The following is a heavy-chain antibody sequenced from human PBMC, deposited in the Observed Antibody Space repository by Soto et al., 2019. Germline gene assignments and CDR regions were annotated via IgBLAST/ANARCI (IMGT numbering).Heavy chain of an antibody. CDR1: GFTFSSYA. CDR2: ISGSGGST. Sequence: QPGGSLRLSCAASGFTFSSYAMNWVRQAPGKGLEWVSAISGSGGSTYYADSVKGRFTISRDNSKNTLYLQMNSLRAEDTAIYYCAKVGDHAWGSYFPYCGQGPLVTVSS. D-gene: IGHD3-16*01. CDR3: AKVGDHAWGSYFPY. J-gene: IGHJ4*02. V-gene: IGHV3-23*01.